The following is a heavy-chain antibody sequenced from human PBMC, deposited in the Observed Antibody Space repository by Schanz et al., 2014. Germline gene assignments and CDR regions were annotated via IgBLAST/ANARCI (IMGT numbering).Heavy chain of an antibody. CDR2: ISTGRYL. D-gene: IGHD1-26*01. CDR1: GLTFSDYY. J-gene: IGHJ4*02. CDR3: ARDSGSHYLVDY. Sequence: VQLVDSGGGLVKPGGSLRLSCAASGLTFSDYYMSWIRQAPGKGLEWVSFISTGRYLYYADSVKGRFTISRDNTKNSLYLQMNSLRAEDTAVYYCARDSGSHYLVDYWGQGTLVTVSS. V-gene: IGHV3-11*04.